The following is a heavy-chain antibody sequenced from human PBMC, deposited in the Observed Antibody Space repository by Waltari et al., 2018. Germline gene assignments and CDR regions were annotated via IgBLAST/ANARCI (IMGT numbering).Heavy chain of an antibody. CDR3: TTDLDIVVVPAAMGRYAFDI. V-gene: IGHV3-15*01. J-gene: IGHJ3*02. D-gene: IGHD2-2*01. Sequence: EVQLVESGGGLVKPGGSLRLSCSASGFTFSNPWLSWVRQSPGTVLAGVGRIKSKTDGGTTDYAAPVKGRFTISRDDSKNTLYLQMNSLKTEDTAVYYCTTDLDIVVVPAAMGRYAFDIWGQGTMVTVSS. CDR2: IKSKTDGGTT. CDR1: GFTFSNPW.